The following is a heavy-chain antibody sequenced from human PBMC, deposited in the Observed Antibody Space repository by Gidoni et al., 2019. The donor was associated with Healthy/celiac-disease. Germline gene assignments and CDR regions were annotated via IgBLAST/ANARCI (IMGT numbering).Heavy chain of an antibody. J-gene: IGHJ6*02. V-gene: IGHV3-33*01. D-gene: IGHD3-16*02. CDR3: AREFIPYYYYGMDV. CDR2: IWYDGSNK. Sequence: QVQLVESGGGVVQPGRSLRLSCAASGFTFSSYGMQWVRQAPGKGLEWVAVIWYDGSNKYYADSVKGRFTISRDNSKNTLYLQMNSLRAEDTAVYYCAREFIPYYYYGMDVWGQGTTVTVSS. CDR1: GFTFSSYG.